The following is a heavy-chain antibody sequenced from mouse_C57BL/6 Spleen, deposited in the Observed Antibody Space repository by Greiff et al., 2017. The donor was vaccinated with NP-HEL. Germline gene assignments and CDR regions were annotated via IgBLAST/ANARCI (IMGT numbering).Heavy chain of an antibody. CDR1: GYAFSSSW. Sequence: QVQLQQSGPELVKPGASVKISCKASGYAFSSSWMNWVKQRPGKGLEWIGRIYPGDGDTNYNGKFKGKATLTADKSSSTAYMQLSSLTSEDSAVYFCARLWSHWYFDVWGTGTTVTVSS. CDR3: ARLWSHWYFDV. V-gene: IGHV1-82*01. J-gene: IGHJ1*03. D-gene: IGHD1-1*02. CDR2: IYPGDGDT.